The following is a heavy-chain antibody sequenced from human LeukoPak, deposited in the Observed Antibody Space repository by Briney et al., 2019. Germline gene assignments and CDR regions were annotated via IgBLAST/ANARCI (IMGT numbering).Heavy chain of an antibody. CDR3: AREPELEGTYYYYYYMDV. CDR1: GYTFTSYD. V-gene: IGHV1-8*01. CDR2: MNPNSGNT. J-gene: IGHJ6*03. D-gene: IGHD1-1*01. Sequence: ASVKVSCKASGYTFTSYDINWVRQATGQGLEWMGWMNPNSGNTGYAQKFQGRVTMTRNTSISTAYMELSSLRSEDTAVYYCAREPELEGTYYYYYYMDVWGKGTTVTVSS.